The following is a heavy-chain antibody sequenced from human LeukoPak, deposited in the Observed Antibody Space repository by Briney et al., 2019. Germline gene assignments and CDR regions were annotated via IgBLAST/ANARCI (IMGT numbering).Heavy chain of an antibody. J-gene: IGHJ4*02. Sequence: SETLSLTCTVSGYSISSGYYWGWIRPPPGKGLEWIGIIYYSGSTYYNPSLKSRVTISVDTSKNQFSLKLSSVTAADTAVYYCASPHYYDSSGYYFDYWGQGTLVTVSS. CDR3: ASPHYYDSSGYYFDY. CDR2: IYYSGST. CDR1: GYSISSGYY. V-gene: IGHV4-38-2*02. D-gene: IGHD3-22*01.